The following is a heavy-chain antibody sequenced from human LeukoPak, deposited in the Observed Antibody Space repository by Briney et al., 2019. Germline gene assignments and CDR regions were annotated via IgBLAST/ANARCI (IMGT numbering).Heavy chain of an antibody. CDR3: ARDRGYSTFDY. CDR1: AFTFRNYW. Sequence: GGSLRLSCSASAFTFRNYWLIWVRQAPGKGRAGVANIKEDGSEINYVDSVKGRFTISRDNAKNSLYLQMNSLRVDDTAVYYCARDRGYSTFDYWGQGTLVTVSS. V-gene: IGHV3-7*01. J-gene: IGHJ4*02. D-gene: IGHD4-23*01. CDR2: IKEDGSEI.